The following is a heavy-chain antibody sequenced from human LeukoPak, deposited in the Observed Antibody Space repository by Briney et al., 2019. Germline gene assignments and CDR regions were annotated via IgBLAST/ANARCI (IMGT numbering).Heavy chain of an antibody. CDR1: GFTLGSHD. D-gene: IGHD5-18*01. J-gene: IGHJ4*02. CDR2: IASGFQT. Sequence: GGSLRLSCTASGFTLGSHDMHWVRQTTGEGLEWVAAIASGFQTFYAGSVKGRFTVSREDAKNSLYLQMNSLRAGDTAVYYCVREARGYHYTYFDYWGPGTLVTVSS. V-gene: IGHV3-13*01. CDR3: VREARGYHYTYFDY.